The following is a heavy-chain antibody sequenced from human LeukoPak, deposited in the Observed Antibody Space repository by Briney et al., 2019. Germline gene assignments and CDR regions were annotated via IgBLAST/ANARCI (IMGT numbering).Heavy chain of an antibody. Sequence: SETLSLTRTVSGGSISSYYWSWIRQPPGKGLEWIGYIYYSGSTNYNPSLKSRVTISVDTSKNQFSLKLSSVTAADTAVYYCARAPYNWNYDYWGQGTLVTVSS. J-gene: IGHJ4*02. CDR2: IYYSGST. D-gene: IGHD1-7*01. CDR1: GGSISSYY. CDR3: ARAPYNWNYDY. V-gene: IGHV4-59*01.